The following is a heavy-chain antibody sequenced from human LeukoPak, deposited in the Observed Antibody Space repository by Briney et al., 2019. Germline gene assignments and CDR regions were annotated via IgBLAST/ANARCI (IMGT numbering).Heavy chain of an antibody. CDR1: GFTFSACE. J-gene: IGHJ3*02. D-gene: IGHD3-10*01. V-gene: IGHV3-48*03. CDR2: ISRSGSTR. Sequence: PGGSLRLSCAISGFTFSACELTWVRQAPGKGLEWVSYISRSGSTRYYADSVKGRFTISRDNAKNSLYLQMNSLRAEDTAVYYCGRVATMVRVPLDALDIWGQGTMVSVSS. CDR3: GRVATMVRVPLDALDI.